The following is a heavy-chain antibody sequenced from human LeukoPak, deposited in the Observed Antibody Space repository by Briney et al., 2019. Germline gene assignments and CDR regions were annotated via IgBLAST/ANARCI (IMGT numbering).Heavy chain of an antibody. J-gene: IGHJ5*02. CDR3: ARAHYYDSSGLKLPLEGPFS. V-gene: IGHV4-39*07. CDR1: GGSISSSSYY. D-gene: IGHD3-22*01. Sequence: SETLSLTCAVSGGSISSSSYYWGWIRQPPGKELEWIGSIYYSGSTYYNPSLRSRVIISLDTSKNQFSLKLSSVTAADTAVYYCARAHYYDSSGLKLPLEGPFSWGQGTLVTVSS. CDR2: IYYSGST.